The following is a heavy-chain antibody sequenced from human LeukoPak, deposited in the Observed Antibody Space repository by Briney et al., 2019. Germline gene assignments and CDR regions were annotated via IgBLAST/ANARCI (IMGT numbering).Heavy chain of an antibody. V-gene: IGHV4-39*07. Sequence: SETLSLTCTVSGGSISSSSYYWGWIRQPPGKGLEWIGSTYYSGSTYYNPSLKSRVTISVDTSKNQFSLKLSSVTAADTAVYYCARDSYYDSSGGLWGQGTLVTVSS. CDR1: GGSISSSSYY. CDR3: ARDSYYDSSGGL. D-gene: IGHD3-22*01. J-gene: IGHJ4*02. CDR2: TYYSGST.